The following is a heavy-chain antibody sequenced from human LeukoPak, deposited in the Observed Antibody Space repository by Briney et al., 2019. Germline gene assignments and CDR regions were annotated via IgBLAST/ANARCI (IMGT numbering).Heavy chain of an antibody. V-gene: IGHV3-43*02. CDR3: AKDYYDSSGYYLPTDY. CDR1: GFTFDDYA. D-gene: IGHD3-22*01. CDR2: ISGDGGST. J-gene: IGHJ4*02. Sequence: PGGSLRLSCVASGFTFDDYAMHWVRQAPGKGLEWVSLISGDGGSTYYADSVKGRFTISRDNSKNSLYLQMNRLRTEDTALYYCAKDYYDSSGYYLPTDYWGQGTLVTVSS.